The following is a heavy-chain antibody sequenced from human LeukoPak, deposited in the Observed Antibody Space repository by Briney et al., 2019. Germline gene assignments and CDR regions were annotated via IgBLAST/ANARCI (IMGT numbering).Heavy chain of an antibody. CDR3: AKDRGRYYDSNGYYRGYYFDS. Sequence: PGGSLRLSCATSGFTFSIYSMNWVRQAPGKGLEWVSFISTSSDYIYYADSVKGRFTISRDNSKNTLYLQMSSLRAEDTAVYYCAKDRGRYYDSNGYYRGYYFDSWGQGILVTVST. D-gene: IGHD3-22*01. CDR1: GFTFSIYS. J-gene: IGHJ4*02. V-gene: IGHV3-21*04. CDR2: ISTSSDYI.